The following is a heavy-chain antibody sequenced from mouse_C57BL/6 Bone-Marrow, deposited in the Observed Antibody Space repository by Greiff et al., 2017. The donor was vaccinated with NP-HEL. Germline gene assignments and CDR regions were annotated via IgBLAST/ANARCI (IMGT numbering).Heavy chain of an antibody. CDR3: ARGDYYGSSFAY. Sequence: QVQLMQSGAELVRPGTSVKVSCKASGYAFTNYLIEWVKQRPGQGLEWIGVIIPGSGGTNYNEKFKGKATLTADKSSSTAYMQLSSLTSEDSAVYFCARGDYYGSSFAYWGQGTLVTVSA. CDR1: GYAFTNYL. CDR2: IIPGSGGT. V-gene: IGHV1-54*01. D-gene: IGHD1-1*01. J-gene: IGHJ3*01.